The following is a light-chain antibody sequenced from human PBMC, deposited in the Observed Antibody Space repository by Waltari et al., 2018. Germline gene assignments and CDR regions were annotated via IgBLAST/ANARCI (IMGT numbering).Light chain of an antibody. Sequence: QSVLTQPPSPPGTPGQRVTISCSGSSPHLRSNTAKWYQQFPGTAPKLLIYNNNQRPSGVPDRFSGSKSGTSASLAISGLQSEDEADYYCATWDDSLNAVIFGGGTKLTVL. V-gene: IGLV1-44*01. CDR1: SPHLRSNT. CDR3: ATWDDSLNAVI. J-gene: IGLJ2*01. CDR2: NNN.